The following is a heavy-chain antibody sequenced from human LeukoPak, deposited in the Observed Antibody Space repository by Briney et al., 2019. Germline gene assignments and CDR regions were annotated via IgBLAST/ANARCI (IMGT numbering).Heavy chain of an antibody. CDR2: IYSGGST. CDR3: ARVDYYDTSSYGGG. J-gene: IGHJ4*02. Sequence: PGGSLRLSCAASGFIVSTNYMSWVRQAPGKGLEWVSVIYSGGSTYYADSVKGRLTISRDSSKNTLYLQMNSLRAEDTAVYYCARVDYYDTSSYGGGWGQGTLVTVSS. CDR1: GFIVSTNY. D-gene: IGHD3-22*01. V-gene: IGHV3-66*01.